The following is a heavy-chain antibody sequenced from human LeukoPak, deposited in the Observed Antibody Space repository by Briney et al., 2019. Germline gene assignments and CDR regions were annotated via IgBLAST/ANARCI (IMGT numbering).Heavy chain of an antibody. Sequence: KPGGSLRLSCAASGFTFSSYSMNWVRQAPGKGLEWVSSISSSSSYIYYADSVKGRFTISRDNAKNSLYLQMNSLRAEDTAVYYCARDPSPHYSSRVLCDYWGQGTLVTVSS. CDR2: ISSSSSYI. V-gene: IGHV3-21*01. CDR1: GFTFSSYS. CDR3: ARDPSPHYSSRVLCDY. J-gene: IGHJ4*02. D-gene: IGHD6-13*01.